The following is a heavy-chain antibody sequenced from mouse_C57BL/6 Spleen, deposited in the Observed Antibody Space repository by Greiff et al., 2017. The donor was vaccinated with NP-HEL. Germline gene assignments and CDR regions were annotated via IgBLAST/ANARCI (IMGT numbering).Heavy chain of an antibody. CDR3: ARSGSSNYYAMDY. D-gene: IGHD1-1*01. J-gene: IGHJ4*01. CDR1: GYAFSSSW. CDR2: IYPGDGDT. Sequence: QVQLQQSGPELVKPGASVKISCKASGYAFSSSWMNWVKQRPGKGLEWIGRIYPGDGDTNYNGKFKGKATLTADKSSSTAYMQLSSLTSEDSAVYFCARSGSSNYYAMDYWGQGTSVTVSS. V-gene: IGHV1-82*01.